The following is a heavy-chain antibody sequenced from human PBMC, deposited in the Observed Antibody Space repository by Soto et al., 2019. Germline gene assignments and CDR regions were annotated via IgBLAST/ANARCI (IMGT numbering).Heavy chain of an antibody. D-gene: IGHD1-7*01. Sequence: GESLKISCKASVYSFTSYWIAWLRQMPGRGLEWIGITFPGDSDTTFSPSFQGQVTISVDKSISTAYLEWSSLKVSDTAMYYCAKQIGTTGGLFEFWGQGTQVTVSS. V-gene: IGHV5-51*01. CDR1: VYSFTSYW. CDR2: TFPGDSDT. J-gene: IGHJ4*02. CDR3: AKQIGTTGGLFEF.